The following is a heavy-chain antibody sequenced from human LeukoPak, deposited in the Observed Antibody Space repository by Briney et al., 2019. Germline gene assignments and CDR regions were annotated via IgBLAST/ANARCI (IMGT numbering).Heavy chain of an antibody. CDR1: GYTFTSYY. Sequence: GASVKVSCKASGYTFTSYYMHWVRQAPGQGLEWMGIINPSGGSTSYAQKFQGRVTMTRDTSTSTVYMELSSLRSEDTAVYYCARGLDTAMVLDFPGLFDYWGQGTLVTVSS. V-gene: IGHV1-46*01. CDR3: ARGLDTAMVLDFPGLFDY. J-gene: IGHJ4*02. CDR2: INPSGGST. D-gene: IGHD5-18*01.